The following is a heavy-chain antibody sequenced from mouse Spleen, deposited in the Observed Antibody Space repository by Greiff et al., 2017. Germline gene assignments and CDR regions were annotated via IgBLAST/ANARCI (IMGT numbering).Heavy chain of an antibody. J-gene: IGHJ2*01. CDR3: ARENLLWPFDY. CDR2: ISYDGSN. Sequence: ESRPGLVKPSQSLSLTCSVTGYSITSGYYWKWIRQFPGNKLEWMGYISYDGSNNYNPSLKNRISITRDTSKNQFFLKLNSVTTEDTATYYCARENLLWPFDYWGQVTTLTVSS. D-gene: IGHD2-1*01. CDR1: GYSITSGYY. V-gene: IGHV3-6*01.